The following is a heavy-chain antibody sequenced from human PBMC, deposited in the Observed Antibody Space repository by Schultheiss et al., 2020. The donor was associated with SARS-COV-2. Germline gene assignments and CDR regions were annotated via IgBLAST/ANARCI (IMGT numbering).Heavy chain of an antibody. J-gene: IGHJ4*02. CDR2: IIPIFGTA. Sequence: SVKVSCKASGGTFSSYAISWVRQAPGQGLEWMGGIIPIFGTANYAQKFQERVTITADESTSTAYMELRSLRSDDTAVYYCATIFGGGGDYVFVGYFDYWGQGTLVTVSS. V-gene: IGHV1-69*13. CDR3: ATIFGGGGDYVFVGYFDY. CDR1: GGTFSSYA. D-gene: IGHD4-17*01.